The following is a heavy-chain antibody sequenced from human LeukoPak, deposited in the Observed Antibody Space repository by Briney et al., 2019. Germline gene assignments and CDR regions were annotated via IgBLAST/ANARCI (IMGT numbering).Heavy chain of an antibody. V-gene: IGHV3-23*01. Sequence: GGSLRLSCAASGFTFSSYAMSWVRQAPGKGLEWVSAISGSGGSTYYADSVKGRFTISRDNSKNTLYLQMNSLRAGDTAVYYCATDTVSYYYGMDVWGQGTTVTVSS. CDR3: ATDTVSYYYGMDV. CDR2: ISGSGGST. D-gene: IGHD4-11*01. J-gene: IGHJ6*02. CDR1: GFTFSSYA.